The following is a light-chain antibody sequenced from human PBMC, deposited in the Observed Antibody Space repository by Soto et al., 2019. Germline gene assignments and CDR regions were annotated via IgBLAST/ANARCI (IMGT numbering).Light chain of an antibody. Sequence: IQLTQSPSSLSASVGDRVTITCRASQGIRNDVGWYQQKPGKAPKLLSYAASTLQSGVPSRFSGRGSGTEFTLTISSLQPEDFATYYCQQLNSYPRTFGQGTKVDIK. V-gene: IGKV1-17*01. CDR3: QQLNSYPRT. J-gene: IGKJ1*01. CDR1: QGIRND. CDR2: AAS.